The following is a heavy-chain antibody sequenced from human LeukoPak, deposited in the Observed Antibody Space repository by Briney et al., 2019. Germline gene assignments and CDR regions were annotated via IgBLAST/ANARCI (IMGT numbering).Heavy chain of an antibody. J-gene: IGHJ6*03. V-gene: IGHV4-4*07. CDR3: ARLKFYDSTGYSPGHYMDV. CDR1: GGPIYSYY. CDR2: LYPGVST. D-gene: IGHD3-22*01. Sequence: LETLSLTCTVSGGPIYSYYWSWIRQTAGKGLEWIGRLYPGVSTNYNPSLKSRVTMSVDTSKNQFALKLSAVTAADTAVYYCARLKFYDSTGYSPGHYMDVWGKGTTVTVSS.